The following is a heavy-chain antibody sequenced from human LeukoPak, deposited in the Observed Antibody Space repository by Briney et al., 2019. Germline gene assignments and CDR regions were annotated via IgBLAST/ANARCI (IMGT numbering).Heavy chain of an antibody. CDR1: GGSISSSY. Sequence: SETLSLTCTVSGGSISSSYWSWIRQPPGKGLEWIGYIYNSGSTNYNPSLKSRVTISVDTSKNQFSLKLSSVTAADTAVYYCASSKMGPYNWFDPWGQGTLVTVSS. D-gene: IGHD1-26*01. V-gene: IGHV4-59*08. CDR3: ASSKMGPYNWFDP. CDR2: IYNSGST. J-gene: IGHJ5*02.